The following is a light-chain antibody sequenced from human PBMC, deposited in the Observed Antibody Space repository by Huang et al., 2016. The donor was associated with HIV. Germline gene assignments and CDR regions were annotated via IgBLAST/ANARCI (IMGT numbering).Light chain of an antibody. CDR1: QSVSSN. CDR3: QQYNNWPPMYT. J-gene: IGKJ2*01. Sequence: EIVMTQSPATLSVSPGERATLSCRASQSVSSNLALYQQKPGQAPRLLLYGASTRATGIPARFSALGSGTEFTLTISSLQSEDFAVYYCQQYNNWPPMYTFGQGTNLEIK. V-gene: IGKV3-15*01. CDR2: GAS.